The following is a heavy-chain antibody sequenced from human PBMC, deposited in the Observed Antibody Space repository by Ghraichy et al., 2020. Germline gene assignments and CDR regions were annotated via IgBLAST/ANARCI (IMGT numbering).Heavy chain of an antibody. J-gene: IGHJ4*02. CDR2: ISSSSSYI. D-gene: IGHD6-19*01. V-gene: IGHV3-21*01. CDR3: ARGQQMEWLVNIRPLNDY. CDR1: GFTFSSYS. Sequence: GGSLRLSCAASGFTFSSYSMNWVRQAPGKGLEWVSSISSSSSYIYYADSVKGRFTISRDNAKNSLYLQMNSLRAEDTAVYYCARGQQMEWLVNIRPLNDYWGQGTLVTVSS.